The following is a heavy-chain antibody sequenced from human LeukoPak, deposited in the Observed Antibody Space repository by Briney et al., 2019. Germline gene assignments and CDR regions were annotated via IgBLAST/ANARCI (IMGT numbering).Heavy chain of an antibody. V-gene: IGHV3-48*03. CDR3: ARERMNAFDI. D-gene: IGHD2-8*01. CDR1: GFTFSSYE. J-gene: IGHJ3*02. CDR2: ISDSDSTK. Sequence: PGGSLRLSCASSGFTFSSYEMNWVRQAPEKGLECVSYISDSDSTKYYADSVKGRFTISRDNAKNSLYLQMNSLRAEDTAVYYCARERMNAFDIWGQGTMVTVSS.